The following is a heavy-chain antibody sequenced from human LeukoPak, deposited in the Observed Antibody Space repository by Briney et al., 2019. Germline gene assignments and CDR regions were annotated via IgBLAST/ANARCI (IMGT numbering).Heavy chain of an antibody. CDR3: ARVYSGWYDKYDY. J-gene: IGHJ4*02. CDR1: GGTLSSYA. Sequence: ASVKVSCKASGGTLSSYAISWVRQAPGQGLEWMGWISAYNGNTNYAQKLQGRVTMTTDTSTSTAYMELRSLRSDDTAVYYCARVYSGWYDKYDYWGQGTLVTVSS. CDR2: ISAYNGNT. V-gene: IGHV1-18*01. D-gene: IGHD6-19*01.